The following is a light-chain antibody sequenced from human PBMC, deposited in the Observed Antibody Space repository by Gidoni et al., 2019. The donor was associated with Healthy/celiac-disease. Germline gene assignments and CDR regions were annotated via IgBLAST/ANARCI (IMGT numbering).Light chain of an antibody. CDR1: QGISSY. J-gene: IGKJ3*01. Sequence: DIQLTHSPAFLSPSVGDRVPITCRASQGISSYLAWYQQKPGKEPKLLIYAASTLQSGVPSRFSGSGSGTEFTLTISSLQPEDFATYYCQQLNSYPRTFGPGTKVDIK. CDR2: AAS. V-gene: IGKV1-9*01. CDR3: QQLNSYPRT.